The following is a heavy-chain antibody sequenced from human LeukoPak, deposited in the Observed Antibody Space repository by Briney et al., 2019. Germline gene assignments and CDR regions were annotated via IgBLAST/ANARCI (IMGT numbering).Heavy chain of an antibody. Sequence: ASVKVSCKASGYTFTGYYMHWVRQAPGQGLEWMGRINPNSGGTNYAQKFQGRVTMTRDTSISTAYMELSRLRSDDTAVYYCARERDPDYYYYMDVWGKGTTVTVSS. V-gene: IGHV1-2*06. CDR2: INPNSGGT. J-gene: IGHJ6*03. CDR3: ARERDPDYYYYMDV. CDR1: GYTFTGYY.